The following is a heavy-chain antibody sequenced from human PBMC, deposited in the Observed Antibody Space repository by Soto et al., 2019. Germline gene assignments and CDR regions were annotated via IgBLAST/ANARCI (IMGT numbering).Heavy chain of an antibody. CDR1: GFTVSSNY. Sequence: EVQLVESGGGLVQPGGSLRLSCAASGFTVSSNYMSWVRQAPGKGLEWVSVIYSGGSTYYADSVKGRFTISRHNSKNTLYLQMNSLRAEDTAVYYCARSPEYDYMWGSYRRGSYYMDVWGKGTTVTVSS. CDR3: ARSPEYDYMWGSYRRGSYYMDV. D-gene: IGHD3-16*02. CDR2: IYSGGST. J-gene: IGHJ6*03. V-gene: IGHV3-53*04.